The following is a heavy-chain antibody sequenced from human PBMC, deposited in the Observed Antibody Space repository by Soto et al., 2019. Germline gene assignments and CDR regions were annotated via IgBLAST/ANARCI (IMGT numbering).Heavy chain of an antibody. CDR2: TYYRSKWYT. V-gene: IGHV6-1*01. J-gene: IGHJ6*02. CDR3: ARDDVVTAIGFGMDA. D-gene: IGHD5-18*01. Sequence: SQTLSLTCALSGDSVSSNSAAWNWIRQSPSRGLEWLGRTYYRSKWYTDYAGSVKSRITINPDTSKNHFSLQLNSVTPEDTAVYYCARDDVVTAIGFGMDAWGQGTTVTVSS. CDR1: GDSVSSNSAA.